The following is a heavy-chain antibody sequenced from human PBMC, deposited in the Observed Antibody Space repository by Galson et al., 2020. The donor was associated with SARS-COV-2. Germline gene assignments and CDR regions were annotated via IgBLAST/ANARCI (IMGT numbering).Heavy chain of an antibody. CDR3: AKLAEVRRSCEDY. CDR2: IYSTGTT. V-gene: IGHV4-59*08. CDR1: RGTISGYY. J-gene: IGHJ4*02. D-gene: IGHD6-13*01. Sequence: ETSETLSLTCTVTRGTISGYYCSWLRQPPGKNLEWIGRIYSTGTTDYNHPLKSRVTISADTSKKQFSLTLISVTAADTAVYYCAKLAEVRRSCEDYWGQGTLVTVSS.